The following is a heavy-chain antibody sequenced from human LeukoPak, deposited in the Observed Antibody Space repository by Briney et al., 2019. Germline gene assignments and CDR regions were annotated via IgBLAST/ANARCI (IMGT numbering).Heavy chain of an antibody. D-gene: IGHD3-22*01. CDR1: GGSISSYY. CDR2: IYYSGST. V-gene: IGHV4-59*01. J-gene: IGHJ3*02. Sequence: SETLSLTCTVSGGSISSYYWSWIRQPPGKGLEWIGYIYYSGSTNYNPSLKSRVTISVDTSKNQFSLKLSSVTAADTAVYYCARVRGYDSSGYGAFDIWGQGTMVTVSS. CDR3: ARVRGYDSSGYGAFDI.